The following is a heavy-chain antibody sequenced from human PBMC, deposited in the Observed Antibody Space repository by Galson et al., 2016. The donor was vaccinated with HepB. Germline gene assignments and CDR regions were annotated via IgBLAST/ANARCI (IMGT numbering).Heavy chain of an antibody. J-gene: IGHJ4*02. V-gene: IGHV3-48*01. D-gene: IGHD7-27*01. CDR1: GFTFNTYP. CDR2: IGVNTHVK. CDR3: ARDRPNWAIDY. Sequence: SLRLSCAASGFTFNTYPMNWVRQAPGKGLEWISYIGVNTHVKYYADSVKGRFTISRDNAKNSLYLEMNSLIAEDTAVYYCARDRPNWAIDYWGQGNLGTVSS.